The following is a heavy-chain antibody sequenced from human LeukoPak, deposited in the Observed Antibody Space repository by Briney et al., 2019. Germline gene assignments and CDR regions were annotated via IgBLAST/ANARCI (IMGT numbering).Heavy chain of an antibody. CDR2: MNPNSGNT. CDR1: GYTFTSYD. V-gene: IGHV1-8*01. J-gene: IGHJ6*02. Sequence: ASVKVSCKASGYTFTSYDINWVRQATGQGLEWMGWMNPNSGNTGYAQRFQGRVTMTRNTSMSTAYMELSSLRSEDTAVYYCARGPIMVRGVINHYYYGMDVWGQGTTVTVSS. D-gene: IGHD3-10*01. CDR3: ARGPIMVRGVINHYYYGMDV.